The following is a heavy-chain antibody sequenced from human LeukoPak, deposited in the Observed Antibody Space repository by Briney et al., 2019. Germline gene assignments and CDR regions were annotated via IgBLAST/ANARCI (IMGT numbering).Heavy chain of an antibody. CDR2: ISGSGGST. CDR1: GFTFSSYA. D-gene: IGHD5-18*01. J-gene: IGHJ4*02. V-gene: IGHV3-23*01. CDR3: AKALYSYGYFFDY. Sequence: GGSLRLSCAAAGFTFSSYAMSWVRQAPGKGLEWVSSISGSGGSTYYADSVKGRFTISRDNSKNTLYLQMNSLRAEDTAVYYCAKALYSYGYFFDYWGQGTLVTVSS.